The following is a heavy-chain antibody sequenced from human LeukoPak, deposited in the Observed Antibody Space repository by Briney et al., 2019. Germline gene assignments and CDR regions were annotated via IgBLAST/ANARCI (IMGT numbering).Heavy chain of an antibody. Sequence: PGGSLRLTCAASGFTFSSYWMSWVRQAPGKGLEWVANIKQDGSEKYYVDSVKGRFTISRNNAKNSLYLQMNSLRAEDTAVYYCASLREVVTAINYYSYMDVWGKGTTVTVSS. CDR3: ASLREVVTAINYYSYMDV. V-gene: IGHV3-7*01. J-gene: IGHJ6*03. CDR1: GFTFSSYW. CDR2: IKQDGSEK. D-gene: IGHD2-21*02.